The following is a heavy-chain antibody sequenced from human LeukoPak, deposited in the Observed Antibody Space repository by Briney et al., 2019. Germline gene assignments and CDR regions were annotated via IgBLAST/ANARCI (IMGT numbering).Heavy chain of an antibody. D-gene: IGHD5-24*01. CDR3: VGENVKIIDY. CDR1: GYIFTSYW. CDR2: IYPGDSDT. J-gene: IGHJ4*02. Sequence: GESLKISCKGGGYIFTSYWIGWVRQMPGKGLEWMGIIYPGDSDTRYSPSFQGQVTISADKSITTAYLQWSSLKASDTALYYCVGENVKIIDYWGQGTLVTVSS. V-gene: IGHV5-51*01.